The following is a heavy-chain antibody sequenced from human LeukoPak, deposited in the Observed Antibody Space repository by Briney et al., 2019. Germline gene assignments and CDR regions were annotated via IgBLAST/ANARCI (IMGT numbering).Heavy chain of an antibody. CDR3: ARSRLHPIIFDY. CDR1: GFTFSSST. Sequence: GSLRLSCAASGFTFSSSTMNWVRQAPGKGLEWIGEINHSGSTNYNPSLKSRVIISVDTSKNQFSLKLTSVTAADTAVYYCARSRLHPIIFDYWGQGTLVTVSS. CDR2: INHSGST. J-gene: IGHJ4*02. D-gene: IGHD5-24*01. V-gene: IGHV4-34*01.